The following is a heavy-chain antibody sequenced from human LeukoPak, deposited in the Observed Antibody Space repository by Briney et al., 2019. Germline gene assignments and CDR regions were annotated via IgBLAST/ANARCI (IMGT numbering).Heavy chain of an antibody. CDR1: GGSISSYY. Sequence: SETLSLTCTVSGGSISSYYWSWIRQPPGKGLEWIGYIYYSGSTNYNPSLKSRVTISVDTSKNQSSLKLSSVTAADTAVYYCARARGNGNWFDPWGQGTLVTVSS. CDR3: ARARGNGNWFDP. CDR2: IYYSGST. D-gene: IGHD4-23*01. V-gene: IGHV4-59*01. J-gene: IGHJ5*02.